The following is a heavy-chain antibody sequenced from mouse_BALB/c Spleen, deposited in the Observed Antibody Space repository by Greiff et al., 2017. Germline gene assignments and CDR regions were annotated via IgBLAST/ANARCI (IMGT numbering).Heavy chain of an antibody. D-gene: IGHD6-1*01. CDR3: ARVGQPAMDY. CDR2: ISSGGSYT. V-gene: IGHV5-9-4*01. Sequence: EVNVVESGGGLVKPGGSLKLSCAASGFTFSSYAMSWVRQSPEKRLEWVAEISSGGSYTYYPDTVTGRFTISRDNAKNTLYLEMSSLRSEDTAMYYCARVGQPAMDYWGQGTSVTVSS. CDR1: GFTFSSYA. J-gene: IGHJ4*01.